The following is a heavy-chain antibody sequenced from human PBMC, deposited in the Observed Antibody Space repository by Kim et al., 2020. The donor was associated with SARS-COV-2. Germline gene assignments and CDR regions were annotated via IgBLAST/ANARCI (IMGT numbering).Heavy chain of an antibody. V-gene: IGHV3-33*06. CDR2: IWYDGSNK. Sequence: GGSLRLSCAASGFTFSSYAMHWVRQAPGKGLEWVAVIWYDGSNKYYADSVKGRFTISRDNSKNTLYLQMNSLRAEDTAVYYCAKDGAKYGYYSGTELDYWGQGTLVTVSS. D-gene: IGHD3-22*01. CDR1: GFTFSSYA. J-gene: IGHJ4*02. CDR3: AKDGAKYGYYSGTELDY.